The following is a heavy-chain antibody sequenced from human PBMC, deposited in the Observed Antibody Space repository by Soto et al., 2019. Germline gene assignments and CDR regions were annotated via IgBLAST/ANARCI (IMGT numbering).Heavy chain of an antibody. V-gene: IGHV1-18*01. J-gene: IGHJ6*02. CDR3: ARDYGDHVFAATYYYYYGMDV. D-gene: IGHD4-17*01. CDR1: GYTFTSYG. Sequence: QVQLVQSGAEVKKPGASVKVSSKASGYTFTSYGISWVRQAPGQGLEWMGWISAYNGNTNYAQKLQGRVTMTTDTSTSTAYMELRSLRSDDTAVYYCARDYGDHVFAATYYYYYGMDVWGQGTTVTVSS. CDR2: ISAYNGNT.